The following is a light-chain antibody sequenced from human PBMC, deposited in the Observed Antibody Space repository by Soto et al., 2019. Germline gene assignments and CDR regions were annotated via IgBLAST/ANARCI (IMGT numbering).Light chain of an antibody. V-gene: IGLV2-14*01. CDR3: SSYTSSSTSV. CDR2: EVN. J-gene: IGLJ7*01. Sequence: QSALTQPASVSGSPGQSITLPCTGTSSDIGGYNYVSWYQQHPGEAPKLMIFEVNNRPSGVSHRFSGSKSGNTASLTISGLQAEDEADYYCSSYTSSSTSVFGGGTKLTVL. CDR1: SSDIGGYNY.